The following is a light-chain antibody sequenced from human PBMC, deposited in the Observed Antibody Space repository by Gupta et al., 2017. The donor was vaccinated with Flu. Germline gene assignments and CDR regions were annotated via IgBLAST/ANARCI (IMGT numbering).Light chain of an antibody. V-gene: IGLV3-25*02. CDR2: KDT. CDR1: PLAKEF. Sequence: SDELAQPHSVSVYPGQRARITCSGDPLAKEFAFWYQQKPGQAPVLMIYKDTDRPAGVPGRFSGSSSGTTITLTFRGVQAEDEADYYCQSCDSSATSVLFGGGTKLTVL. CDR3: QSCDSSATSVL. J-gene: IGLJ2*01.